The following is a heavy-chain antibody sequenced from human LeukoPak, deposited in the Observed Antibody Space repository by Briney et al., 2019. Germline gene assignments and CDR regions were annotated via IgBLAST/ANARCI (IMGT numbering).Heavy chain of an antibody. CDR3: ARDLTDYYELDY. J-gene: IGHJ4*02. V-gene: IGHV4-4*07. Sequence: SETLSLTCTVSGGSISSYYWNWIRQPPGKGLEWIGRIYTSGSTNYNPSLKSRVTMSVDTSKNQFSLKLSSVTAADTAVYYCARDLTDYYELDYWGQGTLVTVSS. D-gene: IGHD3-22*01. CDR1: GGSISSYY. CDR2: IYTSGST.